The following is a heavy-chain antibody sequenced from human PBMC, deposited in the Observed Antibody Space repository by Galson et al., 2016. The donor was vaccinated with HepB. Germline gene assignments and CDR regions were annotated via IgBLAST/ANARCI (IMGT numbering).Heavy chain of an antibody. CDR2: ISYDGSNK. CDR3: AKAIGYTVTTSPNY. D-gene: IGHD4-17*01. V-gene: IGHV3-30*18. CDR1: GFTFSSYG. Sequence: SLRLSCASSGFTFSSYGKHWVRPTPGKGLEWVAAISYDGSNKYYADSVKGRFNISRDNSKNTLYLQMNSLRAEDTAVYYCAKAIGYTVTTSPNYWGQGTLVTVSS. J-gene: IGHJ4*02.